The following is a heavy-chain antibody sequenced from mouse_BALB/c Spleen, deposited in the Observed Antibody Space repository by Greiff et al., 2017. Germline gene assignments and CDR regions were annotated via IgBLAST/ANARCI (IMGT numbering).Heavy chain of an antibody. J-gene: IGHJ4*01. CDR1: GFTFSSYG. CDR3: ARQVYGNSYYYAMDD. Sequence: EVHLVESGGDLVKPGGSLKLSCAASGFTFSSYGMSWVRQTPDKRLEWVATISSGGSYTYYPDSVKGRFTISRDNAKNTLYLQMSSLKSEDTAMYYCARQVYGNSYYYAMDDWGQGTSVTVSS. V-gene: IGHV5-6*01. CDR2: ISSGGSYT. D-gene: IGHD2-1*01.